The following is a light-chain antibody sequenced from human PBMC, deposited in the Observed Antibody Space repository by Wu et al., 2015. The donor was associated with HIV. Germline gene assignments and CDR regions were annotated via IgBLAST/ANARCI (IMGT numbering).Light chain of an antibody. Sequence: RAPLSXRASQSVSSNYLAWYQQKPGQSPRLLIYAAXYRATGIPDRFSGSGSGTDFTLTISRLEPEDFAIYYCQQYSKSPLTFGQGTKVEIK. CDR2: AAX. CDR1: QSVSSNY. V-gene: IGKV3-20*01. J-gene: IGKJ1*01. CDR3: QQYSKSPLT.